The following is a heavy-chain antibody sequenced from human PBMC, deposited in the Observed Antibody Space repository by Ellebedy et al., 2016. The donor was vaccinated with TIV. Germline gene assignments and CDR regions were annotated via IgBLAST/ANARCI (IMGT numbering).Heavy chain of an antibody. Sequence: GESLKISCAASGFTFSSYGMHWVRQAPGKGLEWVAVIWYDGSNKYYADSVKGRFTISRDNSKNTLYLQMNSLRAEDTAVYYCAKDWGYSGYDYYYYGMDVWGQGTTVTVSS. CDR1: GFTFSSYG. CDR3: AKDWGYSGYDYYYYGMDV. D-gene: IGHD5-12*01. J-gene: IGHJ6*02. V-gene: IGHV3-30*02. CDR2: IWYDGSNK.